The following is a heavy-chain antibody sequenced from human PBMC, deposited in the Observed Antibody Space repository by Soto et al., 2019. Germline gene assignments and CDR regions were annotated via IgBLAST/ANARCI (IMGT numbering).Heavy chain of an antibody. D-gene: IGHD3-9*01. J-gene: IGHJ4*02. CDR2: IYSGGRT. CDR3: ARGPHYDILTGYLYYFDY. V-gene: IGHV3-53*01. CDR1: GFTVSSNY. Sequence: GGSLRLSCAASGFTVSSNYMSWVRQAPGKGLEWVSVIYSGGRTYYADSVKGRFTISRDNSKNTLYLQMNSLRAEDTAVYYCARGPHYDILTGYLYYFDYWGQGTLVTVSS.